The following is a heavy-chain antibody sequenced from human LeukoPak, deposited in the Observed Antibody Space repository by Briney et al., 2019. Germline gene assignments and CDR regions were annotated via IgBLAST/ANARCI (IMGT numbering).Heavy chain of an antibody. CDR1: GGSISSGGYY. D-gene: IGHD2-15*01. V-gene: IGHV4-31*03. CDR2: IYYSGST. Sequence: SQTLSLTCTVSGGSISSGGYYWRWIRQHPGKGLEWIGYIYYSGSTYYNPSLKSRVTISVDTSKNQFSLKLSSVTAADTAVYYCAREVVAASRYGMDVWGQGTTVTVSS. J-gene: IGHJ6*02. CDR3: AREVVAASRYGMDV.